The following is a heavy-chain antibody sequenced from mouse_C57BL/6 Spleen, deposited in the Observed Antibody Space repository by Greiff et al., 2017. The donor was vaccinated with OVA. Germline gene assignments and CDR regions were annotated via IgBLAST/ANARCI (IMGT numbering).Heavy chain of an antibody. J-gene: IGHJ3*01. CDR2: ISDGGSYT. D-gene: IGHD1-1*01. Sequence: EVQVVESGGGLVKPGGSLKLSCAASGFTFSSYAMSWVRQTPEKRLEWVATISDGGSYTYYPDNVKGRFTISRDNAKNNLYLQMSHLKSEDTAMYYCARDKGSSYTWFAYWGQGTLVTVSA. V-gene: IGHV5-4*01. CDR3: ARDKGSSYTWFAY. CDR1: GFTFSSYA.